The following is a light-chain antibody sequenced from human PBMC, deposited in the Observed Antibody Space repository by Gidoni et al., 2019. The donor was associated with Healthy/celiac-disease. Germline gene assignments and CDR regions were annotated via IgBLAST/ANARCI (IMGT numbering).Light chain of an antibody. CDR1: QSISSY. V-gene: IGKV1-39*01. CDR2: AAS. J-gene: IGKJ2*01. Sequence: DSQMTQSPSSLSASVGDRVTITCRASQSISSYLNWYQQKPGKAPKLLIYAASSLQRGVPSRFSGSGSGTDFTLTISSLQPEDFATYYCQQSYSTPPMYTFGQGTKLEIK. CDR3: QQSYSTPPMYT.